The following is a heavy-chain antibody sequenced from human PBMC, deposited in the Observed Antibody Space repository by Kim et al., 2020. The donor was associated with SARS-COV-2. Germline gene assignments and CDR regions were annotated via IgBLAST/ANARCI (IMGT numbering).Heavy chain of an antibody. CDR1: GDSIRNYY. V-gene: IGHV4-59*13. Sequence: SETLSLTCNVSGDSIRNYYWTWIRQSPGKGLEWVGYIHYSGTTKYNPSLKSRVTLSLDTSKNQFSLKLSSVTAADTAVYYCARPYQNGFKYGWYYWGQGTLVTVAS. J-gene: IGHJ4*02. CDR3: ARPYQNGFKYGWYY. D-gene: IGHD3-10*01. CDR2: IHYSGTT.